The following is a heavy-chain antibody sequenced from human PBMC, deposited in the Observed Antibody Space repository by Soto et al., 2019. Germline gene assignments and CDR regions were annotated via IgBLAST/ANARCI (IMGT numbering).Heavy chain of an antibody. CDR3: ARSGSGSGWL. CDR2: IYYTGNT. V-gene: IGHV4-61*01. Sequence: SDTLSLTCTVSCGSISSGRYYWSWSRQPPGKGLEWIGYIYYTGNTKYNPSLKSRVTISVDTSKNQFSLRLSSMTAADTAVYYCARSGSGSGWLGGQGTLVTVSS. CDR1: CGSISSGRYY. D-gene: IGHD6-19*01. J-gene: IGHJ4*02.